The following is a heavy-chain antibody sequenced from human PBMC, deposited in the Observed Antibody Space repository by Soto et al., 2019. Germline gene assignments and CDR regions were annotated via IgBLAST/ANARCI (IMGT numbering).Heavy chain of an antibody. D-gene: IGHD3-10*01. CDR3: AKGDPVWYPWADYYYYMDV. Sequence: GGSLRLSCAASGFTFSSYAMSWVRQAPGKGLEWVSAISGSGGSTYYADSVKGRFTISRDNSKNTLYLQMNSLRAEDTAVYYCAKGDPVWYPWADYYYYMDVWGKGTTVTVSS. V-gene: IGHV3-23*01. J-gene: IGHJ6*03. CDR1: GFTFSSYA. CDR2: ISGSGGST.